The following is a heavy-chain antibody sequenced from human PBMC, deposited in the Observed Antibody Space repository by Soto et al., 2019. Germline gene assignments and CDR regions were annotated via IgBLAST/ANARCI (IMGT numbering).Heavy chain of an antibody. V-gene: IGHV1-8*01. CDR2: MNPNSGNT. D-gene: IGHD3-10*01. J-gene: IGHJ6*02. Sequence: ASVKVSCKASGYTFTSYDINWVRQATGQGLEWMGWMNPNSGNTGYAQKFQGRVTMTRNTSISTAYMELSSLRSEDTAVYYCARGTIXMVRGLEDYYYYYGMDVWGQGTTVTVSS. CDR3: ARGTIXMVRGLEDYYYYYGMDV. CDR1: GYTFTSYD.